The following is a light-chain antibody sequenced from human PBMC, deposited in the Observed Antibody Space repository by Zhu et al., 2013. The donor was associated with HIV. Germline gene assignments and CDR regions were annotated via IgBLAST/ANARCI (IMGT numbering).Light chain of an antibody. CDR2: GNS. J-gene: IGLJ3*02. Sequence: QSVLTQPPSVSGAPGQRVTISCTGNSSNIGAGYDIHWYQQLPGTAPKLLIYGNSNRPSGVPDRFSGSKSGTSASLAITGLQAEDEADYYCQSYDSSLSVPWVFGGGTKLTVL. CDR1: SSNIGAGYD. CDR3: QSYDSSLSVPWV. V-gene: IGLV1-40*01.